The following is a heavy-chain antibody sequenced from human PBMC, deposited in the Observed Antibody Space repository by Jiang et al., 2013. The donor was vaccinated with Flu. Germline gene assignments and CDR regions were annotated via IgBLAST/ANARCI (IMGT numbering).Heavy chain of an antibody. D-gene: IGHD5-12*01. J-gene: IGHJ5*02. Sequence: LLKPSETLSLTCAVYGGSFSGYYWSWIRQPPGKGLEWIGEINHSGSTNYNPSLKSRVTISVDTSKNQFSLKLSSVTAADTAVYYCARGIGGYDPGIWFDPWGQGTLVTVSS. CDR2: INHSGST. CDR3: ARGIGGYDPGIWFDP. CDR1: GGSFSGYY. V-gene: IGHV4-34*01.